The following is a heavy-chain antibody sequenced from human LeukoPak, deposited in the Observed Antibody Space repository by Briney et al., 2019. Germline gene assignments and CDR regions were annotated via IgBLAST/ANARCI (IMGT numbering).Heavy chain of an antibody. CDR2: MNPNSGNT. D-gene: IGHD1-26*01. V-gene: IGHV1-8*02. CDR3: ATDDGYSGSYWEFDY. CDR1: GYTFTSYD. J-gene: IGHJ4*02. Sequence: ASVKVSCKASGYTFTSYDINWVRQATGQGLEWMGWMNPNSGNTGYAQKFQGRVTMTEDTSTDTAYMELSSLRSEDTAVYYCATDDGYSGSYWEFDYWGQGTLVTVSS.